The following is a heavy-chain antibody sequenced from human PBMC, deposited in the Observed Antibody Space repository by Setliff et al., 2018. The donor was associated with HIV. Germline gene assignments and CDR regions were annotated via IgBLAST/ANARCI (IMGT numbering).Heavy chain of an antibody. CDR2: INHSGST. V-gene: IGHV4-34*01. CDR3: ARGRPFWGRLWWFDP. Sequence: PSETLSLTCAVYGGSFSGYYWSWIRQPPGKGLEWIGEINHSGSTNYNPSLKSRVTISVDTSKNQFSLKLSSVTAADTAVYYCARGRPFWGRLWWFDPWGQGTLVTVSS. CDR1: GGSFSGYY. J-gene: IGHJ5*02. D-gene: IGHD3-10*01.